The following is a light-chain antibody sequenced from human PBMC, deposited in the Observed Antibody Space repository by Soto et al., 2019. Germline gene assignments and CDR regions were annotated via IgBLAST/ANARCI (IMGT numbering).Light chain of an antibody. J-gene: IGKJ5*01. CDR1: QSVSSY. Sequence: EIVLTQSPATLSLCPGERATLSCRASQSVSSYLAWYQQKPGQAPRLLIYDASNRATGIPARFSGSGSGTDFTLTISSLEPEDFAVYYCQQRSNWPVITFGQGTRLEIK. V-gene: IGKV3-11*01. CDR2: DAS. CDR3: QQRSNWPVIT.